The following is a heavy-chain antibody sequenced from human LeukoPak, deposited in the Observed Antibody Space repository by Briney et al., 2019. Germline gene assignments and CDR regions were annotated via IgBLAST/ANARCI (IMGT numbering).Heavy chain of an antibody. CDR3: ARAVGIAVAGTDY. D-gene: IGHD6-19*01. CDR2: ISSSSSYI. Sequence: GGSLRLSCAASGFTFSSYTMNWVRQAPGKGLEWVSYISSSSSYIYYADSVKGRFTISRDNAKNSLYLQMNSLRAEDTAVYYCARAVGIAVAGTDYWGQGTLVTVSS. CDR1: GFTFSSYT. V-gene: IGHV3-21*05. J-gene: IGHJ4*02.